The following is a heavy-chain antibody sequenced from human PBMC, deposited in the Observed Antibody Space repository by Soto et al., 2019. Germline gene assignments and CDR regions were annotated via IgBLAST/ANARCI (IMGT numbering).Heavy chain of an antibody. D-gene: IGHD3-16*01. J-gene: IGHJ4*02. CDR3: ARDNGNTVGGVCFDY. V-gene: IGHV4-59*12. Sequence: SETLSLTCTVSGGSISSYYWSWIRQPPGKGLEWIGYIYYSGSTNYNPSLKSRVTISVDTSKNQFSLKLSSVTAADTAVYYCARDNGNTVGGVCFDYRGQGAKVNVPS. CDR2: IYYSGST. CDR1: GGSISSYY.